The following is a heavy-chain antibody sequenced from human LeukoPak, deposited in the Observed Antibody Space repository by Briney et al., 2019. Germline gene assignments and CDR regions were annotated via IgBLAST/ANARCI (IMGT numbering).Heavy chain of an antibody. V-gene: IGHV1-69*13. J-gene: IGHJ5*02. CDR3: ARGRYYYDSSGYYYAGKENWFGP. Sequence: ASVKVSCKASGGTFSSYAISWVRQAPGQGLEWMGGIIPIFGTANYAQKFQGRVTITADESTSTAYMELSSLRSEDTAVYYCARGRYYYDSSGYYYAGKENWFGPWGQGTLVTVSS. D-gene: IGHD3-22*01. CDR1: GGTFSSYA. CDR2: IIPIFGTA.